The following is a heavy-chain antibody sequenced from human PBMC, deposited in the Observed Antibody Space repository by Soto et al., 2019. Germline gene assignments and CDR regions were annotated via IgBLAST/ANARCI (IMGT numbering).Heavy chain of an antibody. CDR3: ARDEAAATPVPTGY. V-gene: IGHV1-24*01. CDR2: FDPEDGET. CDR1: GYTLTELS. J-gene: IGHJ4*02. D-gene: IGHD2-15*01. Sequence: VASVKVSCKVSGYTLTELSMHWVRQAPGKGLEWMGGFDPEDGETIYAQKFQGRVTITADESTSTAYMELSSLRSEDTAVYYCARDEAAATPVPTGYWGQGTLVTVSS.